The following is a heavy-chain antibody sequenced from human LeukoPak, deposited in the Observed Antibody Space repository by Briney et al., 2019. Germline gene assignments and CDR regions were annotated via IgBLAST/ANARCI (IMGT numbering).Heavy chain of an antibody. CDR3: AKDQYGQLWGHSNWFDP. J-gene: IGHJ5*02. V-gene: IGHV6-1*01. CDR1: GDSVSSNSAA. Sequence: SQTLSLTCAISGDSVSSNSAAWNWIRLSPSRGLEWLGRTYYRSKWYNDYAVSVKSRITINPDTSKNQFSLQLNSVTPEDTAVYYCAKDQYGQLWGHSNWFDPWGQGTLVTVSS. CDR2: TYYRSKWYN. D-gene: IGHD3-10*01.